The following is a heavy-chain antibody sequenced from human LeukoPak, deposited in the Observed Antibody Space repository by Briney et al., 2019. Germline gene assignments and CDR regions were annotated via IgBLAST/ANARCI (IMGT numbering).Heavy chain of an antibody. J-gene: IGHJ3*02. CDR3: AKDGGYYDFWSGYYLSDAFDI. CDR2: ISGSGGST. CDR1: GFTFSSYA. D-gene: IGHD3-3*01. V-gene: IGHV3-23*01. Sequence: PGGSLRLSCAASGFTFSSYAMSWVRQAPGKGLEWVSAISGSGGSTYYADSVKGRFTISRDNSKNTLYLQMNSLRAEDTAVYYCAKDGGYYDFWSGYYLSDAFDIWGQGTMVTVS.